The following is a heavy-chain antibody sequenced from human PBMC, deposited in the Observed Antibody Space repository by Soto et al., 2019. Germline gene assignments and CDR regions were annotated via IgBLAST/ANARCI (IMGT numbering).Heavy chain of an antibody. CDR1: GYTFTSHD. J-gene: IGHJ5*02. CDR3: ASDMSST. V-gene: IGHV1-8*01. CDR2: MNTNSGNT. Sequence: QVQLVQSGAEVKKPGASVKVSCKASGYTFTSHDINWMRQATGQGLEWMGWMNTNSGNTNYAQKFQGRVTMTRDTSISTAYMEFTSLTSEDTAIYYCASDMSSTWGQGTLVTVSS. D-gene: IGHD3-9*01.